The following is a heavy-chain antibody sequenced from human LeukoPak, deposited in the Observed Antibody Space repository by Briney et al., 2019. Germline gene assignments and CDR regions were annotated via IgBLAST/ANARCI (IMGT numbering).Heavy chain of an antibody. V-gene: IGHV4-34*01. CDR2: INHSGST. Sequence: SETLSLTCAVYGGSVSGYYWSWIRQPPGKGLEWIGEINHSGSTNYNPPLKSRVTISVDTSKNQFSLKLSSVTAADTAVYYCARGRIVVLPAFHQNEGRGWFDPWGQGTLVTVSS. CDR3: ARGRIVVLPAFHQNEGRGWFDP. D-gene: IGHD2-2*01. CDR1: GGSVSGYY. J-gene: IGHJ5*02.